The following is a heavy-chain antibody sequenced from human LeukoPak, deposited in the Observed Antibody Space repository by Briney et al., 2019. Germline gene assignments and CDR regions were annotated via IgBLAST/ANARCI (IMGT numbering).Heavy chain of an antibody. CDR2: IYTSGST. CDR1: GGSISSYY. D-gene: IGHD1-26*01. Sequence: PSETLSLTCTVSGGSISSYYWSWTRQPPGKGLEWIGYIYTSGSTNYNPSLKSRVTISVDTSKNQSSLKLSSVTAADTAVYYCARPGVGATLYAFDIWGQGTMVTVSS. V-gene: IGHV4-4*09. CDR3: ARPGVGATLYAFDI. J-gene: IGHJ3*02.